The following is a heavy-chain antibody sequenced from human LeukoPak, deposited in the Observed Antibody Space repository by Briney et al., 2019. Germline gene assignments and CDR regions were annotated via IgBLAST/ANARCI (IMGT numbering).Heavy chain of an antibody. Sequence: ASVKVSCKASGYTFSSYAMHGVRQAPGQRLEWMGWINAGNGNTKYSQKFQGRVTITRDTSASTAYMELSSLRSEDTAVYYCAREGGDIVVVPAAMNYWGQGTLVTVSS. CDR1: GYTFSSYA. D-gene: IGHD2-2*01. J-gene: IGHJ4*02. V-gene: IGHV1-3*01. CDR3: AREGGDIVVVPAAMNY. CDR2: INAGNGNT.